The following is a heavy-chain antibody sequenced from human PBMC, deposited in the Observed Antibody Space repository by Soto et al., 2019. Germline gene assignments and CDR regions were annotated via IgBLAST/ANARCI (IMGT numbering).Heavy chain of an antibody. Sequence: GESLKISCKGSGYSFTSYWISWVRRMPGKGLEWMGRIDPSDSYTNYSPSFQGHVTISADKSISTAYLQWSSLKASDTAMYYCARQQCSGGSCYQNYYYYYGMDVWGQGTTVTVSS. V-gene: IGHV5-10-1*01. D-gene: IGHD2-15*01. J-gene: IGHJ6*02. CDR3: ARQQCSGGSCYQNYYYYYGMDV. CDR1: GYSFTSYW. CDR2: IDPSDSYT.